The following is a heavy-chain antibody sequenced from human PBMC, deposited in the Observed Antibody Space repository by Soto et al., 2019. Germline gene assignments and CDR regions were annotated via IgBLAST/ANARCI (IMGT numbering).Heavy chain of an antibody. CDR2: IYPGDSDT. Sequence: GEPLKISCKGSGYSFTNYWIGWVRQMPGKGLEWMGIIYPGDSDTRYSPSFQGQVTISADKSISTAYLQWSSLKASDTAMYYCARSRSVFGVVIIPDYWGQGTLVTVSS. CDR3: ARSRSVFGVVIIPDY. D-gene: IGHD3-3*01. CDR1: GYSFTNYW. J-gene: IGHJ4*02. V-gene: IGHV5-51*01.